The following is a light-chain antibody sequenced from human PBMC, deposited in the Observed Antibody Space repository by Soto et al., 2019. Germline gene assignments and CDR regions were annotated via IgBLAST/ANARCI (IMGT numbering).Light chain of an antibody. CDR1: QDIGNY. V-gene: IGKV1-33*01. CDR2: DAS. J-gene: IGKJ5*01. Sequence: DIQLTQSASSLSASLGDRVTITWKASQDIGNYLNWYQQRPGKAPKLLILDASSLDTGVPSRFSGSGYGTDFNFTISSLQSEDIATYYCQQYYNVPITFGQGTRLEIK. CDR3: QQYYNVPIT.